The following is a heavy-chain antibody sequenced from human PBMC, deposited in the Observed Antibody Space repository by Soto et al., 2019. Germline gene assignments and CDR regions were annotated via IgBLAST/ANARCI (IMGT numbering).Heavy chain of an antibody. CDR3: ASGAGGYNDFDY. V-gene: IGHV1-69*02. CDR1: GGTFSSYT. J-gene: IGHJ4*02. CDR2: IIPILGIA. D-gene: IGHD5-12*01. Sequence: QVQLVQSGAEVKKPGSSVKVSCKASGGTFSSYTISWVRQAPGQGLEWMGRIIPILGIANYAQKFQGRVTITPDKSTSTAYMELSSLRSEDTAVYYCASGAGGYNDFDYWGQGTLVTVSS.